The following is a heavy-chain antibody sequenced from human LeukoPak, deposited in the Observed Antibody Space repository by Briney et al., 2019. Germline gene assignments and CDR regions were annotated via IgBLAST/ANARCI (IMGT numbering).Heavy chain of an antibody. D-gene: IGHD2-2*01. CDR2: ICSGGNT. Sequence: QTGGSLRLSCAASGFTFGTYWMSWVRQAPGKGLEWVSVICSGGNTYYADSVKGRFTISRDKSKNTVYLQMSSLRAEDTAVCYCAGNRVGTSSSNWGQGTLVTVSS. CDR1: GFTFGTYW. V-gene: IGHV3-66*01. J-gene: IGHJ4*02. CDR3: AGNRVGTSSSN.